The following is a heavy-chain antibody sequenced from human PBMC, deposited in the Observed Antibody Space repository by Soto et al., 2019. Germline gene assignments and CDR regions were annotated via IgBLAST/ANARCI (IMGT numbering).Heavy chain of an antibody. V-gene: IGHV4-30-4*08. CDR1: GAVVTSGENY. Sequence: PSETLSLTCSVSGAVVTSGENYWSWVRQPPGKGLEWLGYIYDSGVTSYTPPLKSRVTLSLDRPNNQVSLKLRSVTAADTAVYFCVRDLAHGDTGNVWGHGTLVT. CDR2: IYDSGVT. CDR3: VRDLAHGDTGNV. D-gene: IGHD2-21*02. J-gene: IGHJ3*01.